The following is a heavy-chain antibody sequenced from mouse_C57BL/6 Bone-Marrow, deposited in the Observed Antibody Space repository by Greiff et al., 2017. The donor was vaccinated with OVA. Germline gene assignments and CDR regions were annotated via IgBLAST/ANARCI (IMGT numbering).Heavy chain of an antibody. V-gene: IGHV1-80*01. CDR2: IYPGDGDT. Sequence: QVQLQQSGAELVKPGASVKISCKASGYAFSSYWMNWVKQRPGKGLEWIGQIYPGDGDTNYNGKFKGKATLTADKSSSTAYMQLSCLTSEDSAVYFCARGDYSNYGYFDVWGTGTTVTVSS. J-gene: IGHJ1*03. CDR1: GYAFSSYW. CDR3: ARGDYSNYGYFDV. D-gene: IGHD2-5*01.